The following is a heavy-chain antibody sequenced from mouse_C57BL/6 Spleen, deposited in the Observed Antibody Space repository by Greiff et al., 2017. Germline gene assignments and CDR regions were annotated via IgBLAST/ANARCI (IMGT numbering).Heavy chain of an antibody. CDR2: IWSDGST. J-gene: IGHJ4*01. D-gene: IGHD1-1*02. Sequence: VHLVESGPGLVAPSQSLSITCTVSGFSLTSYGVHWVRQPPGKGLEWLVVIWSDGSTTYNSALKSRLSISKDNSKSQVFLKMNSLQTDDTAMYYCARHRGYGYYAMDYWGQGTSVTVSS. CDR3: ARHRGYGYYAMDY. CDR1: GFSLTSYG. V-gene: IGHV2-6-1*01.